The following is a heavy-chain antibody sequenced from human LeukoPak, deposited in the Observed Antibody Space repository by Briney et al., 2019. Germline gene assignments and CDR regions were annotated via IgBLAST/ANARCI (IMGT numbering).Heavy chain of an antibody. Sequence: GGSLRLSCAASGSTFSSYSMNWVRQAPGKGLEWVSSISSSSSYIYYADSVKGRFTISRDNAKNSLYLQMNSLRAEDTAVYYCAREIAVAGTCFDYWGQGTLVTVSS. J-gene: IGHJ4*02. V-gene: IGHV3-21*01. CDR1: GSTFSSYS. CDR3: AREIAVAGTCFDY. CDR2: ISSSSSYI. D-gene: IGHD6-19*01.